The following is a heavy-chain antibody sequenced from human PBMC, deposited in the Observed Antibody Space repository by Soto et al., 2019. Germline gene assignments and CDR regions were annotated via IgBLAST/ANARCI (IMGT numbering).Heavy chain of an antibody. J-gene: IGHJ4*02. CDR3: ARGRGTVTTVTTHLDY. CDR2: ICYSGST. V-gene: IGHV4-31*03. CDR1: GGSISSGGYY. D-gene: IGHD4-17*01. Sequence: QVQLQESGPGLVKPSQTLSLTCTVSGGSISSGGYYWSWIRQHPGKGLEWIGYICYSGSTYYNPSLKSRVTISVDTSKNQFSLKLSSVTAADTAVYYCARGRGTVTTVTTHLDYWGQGTLVTVSS.